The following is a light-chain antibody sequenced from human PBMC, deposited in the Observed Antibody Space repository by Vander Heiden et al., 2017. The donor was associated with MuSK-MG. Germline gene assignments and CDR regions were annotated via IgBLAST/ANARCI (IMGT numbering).Light chain of an antibody. V-gene: IGKV3D-15*01. CDR1: QSVSSN. CDR3: QQFPLLT. Sequence: EIVMTQSPATLSVSPGERATLSCRASQSVSSNLAWDQQKPGQAPRLLIYGASTRDTGIQARFSGSGSGTEFTLTISSLQSEDFAVYYCQQFPLLTFGGGTKVEIK. J-gene: IGKJ4*01. CDR2: GAS.